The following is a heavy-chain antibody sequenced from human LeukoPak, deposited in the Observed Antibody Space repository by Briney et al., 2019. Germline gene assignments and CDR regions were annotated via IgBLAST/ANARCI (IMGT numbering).Heavy chain of an antibody. J-gene: IGHJ4*02. D-gene: IGHD1-7*01. CDR1: GFTFSSYS. V-gene: IGHV3-21*01. Sequence: GGSLRLFCAASGFTFSSYSMNWVRQAPGKGLEWVSCISSRSSYIYYADSVKGRFTISRDNAKNSLYLQMNSLRAEDTAVYYCARAHNWKYGSFDFWGQGTLVTVSS. CDR2: ISSRSSYI. CDR3: ARAHNWKYGSFDF.